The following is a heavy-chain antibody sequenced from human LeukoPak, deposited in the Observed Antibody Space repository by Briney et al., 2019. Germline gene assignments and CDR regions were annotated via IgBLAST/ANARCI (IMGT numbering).Heavy chain of an antibody. D-gene: IGHD2-2*02. CDR3: ARAGSPYQLLYVGWFDP. CDR1: GYTFTSYY. V-gene: IGHV1-46*01. Sequence: GASVKISCKASGYTFTSYYMHWVRQAPGQGLEWMGIINPSGGSTSYAQKFQGRVTMTRDTSTSTVYMELSSLRSEDTAVYYCARAGSPYQLLYVGWFDPWGQGTLVIVSS. J-gene: IGHJ5*02. CDR2: INPSGGST.